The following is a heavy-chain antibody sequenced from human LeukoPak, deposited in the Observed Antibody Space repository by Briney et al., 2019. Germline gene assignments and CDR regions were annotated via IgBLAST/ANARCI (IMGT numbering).Heavy chain of an antibody. CDR3: ARGGAPVGYCSGGSCQYSD. CDR1: GYTFTSYY. CDR2: INPNSGGT. V-gene: IGHV1-2*02. J-gene: IGHJ4*02. D-gene: IGHD2-15*01. Sequence: ASVKVSCKASGYTFTSYYMHWVRQAPGQGLEWMGWINPNSGGTNYAQKFQGRVTMTRDTSISTAYMELSRLRSDDTAVYYCARGGAPVGYCSGGSCQYSDWGQGTLVTVSS.